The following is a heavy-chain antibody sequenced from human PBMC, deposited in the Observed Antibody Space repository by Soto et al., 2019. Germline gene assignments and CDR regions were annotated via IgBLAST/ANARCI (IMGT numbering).Heavy chain of an antibody. CDR2: ISPHNFNT. J-gene: IGHJ4*02. CDR1: GYTFTHFY. V-gene: IGHV1-18*01. Sequence: QVQLVQSGAEVKKPGDSVKVSCSASGYTFTHFYITWVRQAPGQGLEWMGAISPHNFNTNFAQKFQGRVTLTTDTSTNTAYMELRSLRSDDTAVYYCARDEGVYDICTCYYKAHHFDVWGQGVLVTVSS. D-gene: IGHD3-9*01. CDR3: ARDEGVYDICTCYYKAHHFDV.